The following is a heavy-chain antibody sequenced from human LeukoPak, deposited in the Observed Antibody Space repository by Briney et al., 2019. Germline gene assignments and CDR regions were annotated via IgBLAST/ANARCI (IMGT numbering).Heavy chain of an antibody. V-gene: IGHV4-34*01. J-gene: IGHJ6*02. D-gene: IGHD2-15*01. Sequence: SETLSLTCAVYGGSFSGYYWSWIRQPPGKGLEWNGEINHSGSTNYNPSLKSRVTISVDTSKNQFSLKLSSVTAADTAVYYCVRGYCSGGSCYSYYGMDVWGQGTTVTVSS. CDR3: VRGYCSGGSCYSYYGMDV. CDR2: INHSGST. CDR1: GGSFSGYY.